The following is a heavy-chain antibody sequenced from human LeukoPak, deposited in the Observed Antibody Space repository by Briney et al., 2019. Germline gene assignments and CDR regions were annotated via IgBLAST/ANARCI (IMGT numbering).Heavy chain of an antibody. Sequence: PSETLSLTCAVYGESFSGYYWNWIRQPPGKGLEWIGEINHSGSTSYNPSLKSRVTISEDTSKNQFSLKLNSVTAADTAIYYCARAYSPVWNGSHSLFDPWGQGTLVTVSS. J-gene: IGHJ5*02. CDR3: ARAYSPVWNGSHSLFDP. D-gene: IGHD1-26*01. CDR1: GESFSGYY. V-gene: IGHV4-34*01. CDR2: INHSGST.